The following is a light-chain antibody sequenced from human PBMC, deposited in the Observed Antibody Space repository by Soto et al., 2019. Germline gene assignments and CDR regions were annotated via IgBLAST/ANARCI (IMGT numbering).Light chain of an antibody. CDR2: STD. CDR1: SSNVGKNI. Sequence: QSVLTKPPSASGTPGHTVTISCSGSSSNVGKNIVNWYQQVPGTAPKLLIYSTDQRPSGVPDRFSGSKSGTSASLAISGLQSEDEADYYCAAWDDGRNDLYVIGSGTKVTVL. CDR3: AAWDDGRNDLYV. J-gene: IGLJ1*01. V-gene: IGLV1-44*01.